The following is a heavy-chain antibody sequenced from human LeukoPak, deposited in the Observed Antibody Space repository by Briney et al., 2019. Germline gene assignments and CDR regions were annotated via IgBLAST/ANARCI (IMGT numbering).Heavy chain of an antibody. Sequence: GGSLRLSCAASGFTFSSYAMHWVRQAPGKGLEWVAVISYDGSNKYYADSVKGRLTISRDNSKNTLYLQMNSLRAEDTAVYYCARDTGSYCSRTSCYEVDYWGQGTLVTVSS. CDR1: GFTFSSYA. CDR3: ARDTGSYCSRTSCYEVDY. V-gene: IGHV3-30-3*01. J-gene: IGHJ4*02. CDR2: ISYDGSNK. D-gene: IGHD2-2*01.